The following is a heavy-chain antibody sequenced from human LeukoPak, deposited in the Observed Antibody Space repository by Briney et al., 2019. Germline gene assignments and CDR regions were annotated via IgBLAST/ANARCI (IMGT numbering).Heavy chain of an antibody. D-gene: IGHD4-23*01. V-gene: IGHV4-39*07. CDR1: GGSISSSSYF. Sequence: PSETLSLTCTVSGGSISSSSYFWGWIRQPPGKGLEWIGSIYYSGSTYYNPSLKSPVTISIDTSKNQFSLKLSSVTAADTAVYYWAREGYGANSGWFDPWGQGTLVTVSS. CDR2: IYYSGST. J-gene: IGHJ5*02. CDR3: AREGYGANSGWFDP.